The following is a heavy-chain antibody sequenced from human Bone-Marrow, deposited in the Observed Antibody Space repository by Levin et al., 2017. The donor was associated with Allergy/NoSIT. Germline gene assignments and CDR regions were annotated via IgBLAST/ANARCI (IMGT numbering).Heavy chain of an antibody. Sequence: PGESLKISCAASGFTFSSFSMNWVRQAPGKGLEWLSYIRSGSSATYYANSVKGRFTISRDNAKNALFLQMDSLRDGDTAIYYCARDSYSNYGMDVWGQGTTVTVSS. CDR2: IRSGSSAT. CDR3: ARDSYSNYGMDV. V-gene: IGHV3-48*02. CDR1: GFTFSSFS. D-gene: IGHD4-11*01. J-gene: IGHJ6*02.